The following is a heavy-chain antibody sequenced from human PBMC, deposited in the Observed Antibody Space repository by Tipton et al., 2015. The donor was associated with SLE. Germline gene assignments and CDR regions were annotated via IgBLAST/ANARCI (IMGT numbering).Heavy chain of an antibody. V-gene: IGHV3-49*04. J-gene: IGHJ4*02. CDR3: TRARSYDFWTGYYVDH. CDR1: GFTFGDDA. Sequence: SLRLSCPASGFTFGDDALSWVRQAPGRGLEWVGFIRSRAYGGTSDYAASLRGRFTISRDDSKSIAYLQLNSLKIEDTAVYYCTRARSYDFWTGYYVDHWGQGTLVTVSS. CDR2: IRSRAYGGTS. D-gene: IGHD3-3*01.